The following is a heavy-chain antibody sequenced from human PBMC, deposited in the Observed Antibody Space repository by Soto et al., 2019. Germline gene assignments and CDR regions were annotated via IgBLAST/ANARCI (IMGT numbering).Heavy chain of an antibody. Sequence: KPSETLSLTCTVSGGSIGSSSYYWGWIRQPPGKGLEWIGNIYYRGTTYYNPSLKSRVTISVDTSKNQFSLKLASVTAADTAVYYCARDYGDYQFDYWGQGTLVTVFS. CDR1: GGSIGSSSYY. CDR3: ARDYGDYQFDY. J-gene: IGHJ4*02. D-gene: IGHD4-17*01. CDR2: IYYRGTT. V-gene: IGHV4-39*02.